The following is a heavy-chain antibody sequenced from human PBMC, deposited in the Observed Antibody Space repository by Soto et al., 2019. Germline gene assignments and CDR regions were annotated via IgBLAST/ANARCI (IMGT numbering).Heavy chain of an antibody. V-gene: IGHV5-51*01. Sequence: GESLKISCKGSGYSFTSYWIGWVRQMPVKGLEFMGIIYPFYSDTRYSPSFQGHVTISSYNSISTSYLQWINLKASETAMYYCAIRRSSTAFDIWGQGTMVTVSS. D-gene: IGHD2-2*01. J-gene: IGHJ3*02. CDR1: GYSFTSYW. CDR3: AIRRSSTAFDI. CDR2: IYPFYSDT.